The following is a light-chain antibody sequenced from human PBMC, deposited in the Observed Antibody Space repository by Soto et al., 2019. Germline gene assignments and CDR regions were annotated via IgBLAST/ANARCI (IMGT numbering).Light chain of an antibody. Sequence: DIVMTQSPDSLAVSLGERATINCKSSQSVLYSSNNKNYLAWYQQKAGQPPKLLIYWASTRESGVHDRFSGSGSGTDFTLTISSLQAEDVAVYYCQQHYNTPWTFGQGTKVEI. V-gene: IGKV4-1*01. CDR3: QQHYNTPWT. CDR1: QSVLYSSNNKNY. CDR2: WAS. J-gene: IGKJ1*01.